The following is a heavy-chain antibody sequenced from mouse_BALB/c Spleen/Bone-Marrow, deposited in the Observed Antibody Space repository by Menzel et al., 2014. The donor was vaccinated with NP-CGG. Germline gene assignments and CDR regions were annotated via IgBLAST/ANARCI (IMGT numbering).Heavy chain of an antibody. CDR1: GYTFTDYV. CDR3: ARLDGNYRYAMDY. Sequence: VMLVESGPELVKPGASVKMSCKASGYTFTDYVITWVKQRTGQGLEWIGEIYPGSGSTYYNEKFKGKGTLTADKSSNTAYMQLGSLTSEDSAVYFCARLDGNYRYAMDYWGQGTSVTVSS. J-gene: IGHJ4*01. D-gene: IGHD2-1*01. CDR2: IYPGSGST. V-gene: IGHV1-77*01.